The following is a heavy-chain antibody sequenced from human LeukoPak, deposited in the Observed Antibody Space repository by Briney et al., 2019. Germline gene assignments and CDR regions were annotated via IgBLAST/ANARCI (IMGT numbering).Heavy chain of an antibody. J-gene: IGHJ4*02. CDR1: GFTFSSYA. D-gene: IGHD5-12*01. CDR3: AKDQCGYSGYYYFDC. V-gene: IGHV3-23*01. Sequence: PGGSLRLSCAASGFTFSSYAMSWVRQAPGKGLEWVSAISGSGGSTYYADSVKGRFTISRDNSKSTLYLQMNSLRAEDTAVYYCAKDQCGYSGYYYFDCWGQGTLVTVSS. CDR2: ISGSGGST.